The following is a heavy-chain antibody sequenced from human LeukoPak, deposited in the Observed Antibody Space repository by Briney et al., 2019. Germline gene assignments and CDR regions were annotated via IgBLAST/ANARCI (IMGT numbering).Heavy chain of an antibody. CDR1: GFTFSSYD. D-gene: IGHD2-21*01. Sequence: GGSLRLSCAASGFTFSSYDMHWVRQATGKGLEWVSDIGTAGDTYYPGSVKGRFTISRENAKNSLYLQMNSLRAGDTAVYYCARAYERDYYYMDVWGKGTTVTVSS. J-gene: IGHJ6*03. V-gene: IGHV3-13*01. CDR3: ARAYERDYYYMDV. CDR2: IGTAGDT.